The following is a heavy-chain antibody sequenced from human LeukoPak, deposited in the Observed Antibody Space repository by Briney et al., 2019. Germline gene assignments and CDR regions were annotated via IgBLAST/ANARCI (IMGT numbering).Heavy chain of an antibody. CDR1: GGSFSGYY. V-gene: IGHV4-34*01. CDR3: ATGPYYYDSIRRFDP. CDR2: INHSGST. D-gene: IGHD3-22*01. Sequence: SETLSLTCAVYGGSFSGYYLSWIRQPPGKGLEWIGEINHSGSTNYNPSLKSRVTISVDTSKNQFSLKLSSVTAADTAVYYCATGPYYYDSIRRFDPWGQGTLVTVSS. J-gene: IGHJ5*02.